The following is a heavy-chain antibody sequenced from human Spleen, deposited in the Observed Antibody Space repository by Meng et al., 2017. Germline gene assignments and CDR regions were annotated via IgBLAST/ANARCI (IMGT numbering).Heavy chain of an antibody. CDR2: TYYRSKWYN. V-gene: IGHV6-1*01. CDR1: GDSISSNSAA. D-gene: IGHD1-26*01. CDR3: ARGFGADTGY. Sequence: QVQLQQSGPGLVKPSQTLSLTCVISGDSISSNSAAWSWVRQAPSRGLEWLGRTYYRSKWYNEYAVSVKSRITINPDTTKNQFSLQLSSVTPEDTAVYYCARGFGADTGYWAQGTLVTVSS. J-gene: IGHJ4*02.